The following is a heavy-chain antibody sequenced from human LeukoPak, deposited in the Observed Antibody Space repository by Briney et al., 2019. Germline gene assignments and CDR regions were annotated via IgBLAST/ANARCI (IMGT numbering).Heavy chain of an antibody. V-gene: IGHV3-13*01. CDR3: ARGEGISSVRSSTDDAFDI. Sequence: PGGSLRLSCAASGFTFSSYDMHWVRQATGKGLEWVSAIGTAGDTCYPGSVKGRFTISRENAKNSLYLQMNSLRAGDTAVYYCARGEGISSVRSSTDDAFDIWGQGTMVTVSS. D-gene: IGHD6-6*01. CDR1: GFTFSSYD. J-gene: IGHJ3*02. CDR2: IGTAGDT.